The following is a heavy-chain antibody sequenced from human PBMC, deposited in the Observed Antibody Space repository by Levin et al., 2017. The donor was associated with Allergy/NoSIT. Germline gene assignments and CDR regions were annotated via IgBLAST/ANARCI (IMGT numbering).Heavy chain of an antibody. CDR3: ARGFCGGDCSPY. D-gene: IGHD2-21*02. CDR1: GFTFSSYE. CDR2: ISSSGSTI. V-gene: IGHV3-48*03. Sequence: GASVKVSCAASGFTFSSYEMNWVRQAPGKGLEWVSYISSSGSTIYYADSVKGRFTISRDNAKNSLYLQMNSLRAEDTAVYYCARGFCGGDCSPYWGQGTLVTVSS. J-gene: IGHJ4*02.